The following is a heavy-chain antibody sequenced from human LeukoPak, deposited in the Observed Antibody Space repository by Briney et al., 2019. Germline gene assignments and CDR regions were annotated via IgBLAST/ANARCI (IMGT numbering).Heavy chain of an antibody. CDR3: ARDLEFGYFGYDSRGGLDY. CDR1: GFTFSTYA. V-gene: IGHV3-30*04. CDR2: IWFDGSKK. D-gene: IGHD3-22*01. J-gene: IGHJ4*02. Sequence: GGSLRLSCVASGFTFSTYAMYWVRQAPGKGLEWVAVIWFDGSKKYYADSVKGRFTIPRDNAKNSLYLQMNSLRAEDAAVYYCARDLEFGYFGYDSRGGLDYWGQGTLVTVSS.